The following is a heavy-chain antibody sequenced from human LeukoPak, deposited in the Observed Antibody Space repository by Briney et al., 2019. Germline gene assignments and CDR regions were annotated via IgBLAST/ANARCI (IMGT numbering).Heavy chain of an antibody. CDR1: GFNFNMFA. J-gene: IGHJ4*02. D-gene: IGHD2-8*01. V-gene: IGHV3-23*01. CDR2: LSRGGGTT. CDR3: AKEQRIRHCSEGVCMEGYYCDY. Sequence: PGGSLRLSCTGSGFNFNMFAMNWVRQAPGQGLEWVSGLSRGGGTTNYADSVKGRFTISRDKSKNMVFLQMNSLRPEDTAVYYCAKEQRIRHCSEGVCMEGYYCDYWGQGSLVTVSS.